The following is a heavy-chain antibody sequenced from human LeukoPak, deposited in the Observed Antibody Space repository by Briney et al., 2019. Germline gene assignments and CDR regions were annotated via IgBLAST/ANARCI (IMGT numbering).Heavy chain of an antibody. CDR2: MYYSGST. J-gene: IGHJ4*02. CDR3: ARHVAVVIAAAVHFDY. CDR1: GGSISSSSYY. D-gene: IGHD6-13*01. V-gene: IGHV4-39*01. Sequence: SETLSLTCTVSGGSISSSSYYWGWIRQPPGKGLEWIGSMYYSGSTYYNPSLKSRVTISVDTSKNQFSLKLSSVTAADTAVYYCARHVAVVIAAAVHFDYWGQGTLVTVSS.